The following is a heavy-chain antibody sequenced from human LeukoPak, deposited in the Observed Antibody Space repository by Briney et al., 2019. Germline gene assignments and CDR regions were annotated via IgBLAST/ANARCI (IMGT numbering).Heavy chain of an antibody. J-gene: IGHJ4*02. D-gene: IGHD3-22*01. CDR1: GFTFSSYG. Sequence: GGSLRLSCAASGFTFSSYGMHWVRQAPGKGLEWVAVIWYDGSNKYYADSVKGRFTISRDNSKNTLYLQMNSLRAEDTAVYYCARDYYDSSGYYDYWGQGTLVTVSS. CDR2: IWYDGSNK. V-gene: IGHV3-33*01. CDR3: ARDYYDSSGYYDY.